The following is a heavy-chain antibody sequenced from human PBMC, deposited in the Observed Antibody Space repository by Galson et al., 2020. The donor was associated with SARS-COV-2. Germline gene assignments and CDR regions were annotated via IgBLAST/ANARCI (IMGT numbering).Heavy chain of an antibody. V-gene: IGHV3-30*04. CDR1: GFTFSSYA. J-gene: IGHJ6*02. CDR2: ISYDGSNK. D-gene: IGHD2-8*01. CDR3: ARVMVSWAYYYGMDV. Sequence: GGSLRLSCAASGFTFSSYAMHWVRQAPGKGLEWVAVISYDGSNKYYADSVKGRFTISRDNSKNTLYLQMNSLRAEDTAVYYCARVMVSWAYYYGMDVWGQRTTVTVSS.